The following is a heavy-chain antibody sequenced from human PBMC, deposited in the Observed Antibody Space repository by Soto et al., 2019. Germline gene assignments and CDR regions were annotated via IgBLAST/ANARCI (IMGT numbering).Heavy chain of an antibody. CDR1: GFTFSSYG. CDR2: IWYDGSNK. Sequence: GGSLRLSCAASGFTFSSYGMHWVRQAPGKGLEWVAVIWYDGSNKYYADSVKGRFTISRDNSKKTLYLQMNSLRAEDTAVYYCARVNFYSYGGDFDYWGQGTLVTVSS. V-gene: IGHV3-33*01. J-gene: IGHJ4*02. D-gene: IGHD5-18*01. CDR3: ARVNFYSYGGDFDY.